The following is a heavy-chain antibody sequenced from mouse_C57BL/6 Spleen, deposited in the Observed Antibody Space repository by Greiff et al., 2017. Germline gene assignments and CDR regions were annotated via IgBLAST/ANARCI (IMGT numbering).Heavy chain of an antibody. CDR3: ARGDDYDYFDY. Sequence: EVQLQESGPELVKPGDSVKISCKASGYSFTGYFMNWVMQSHGKSLEWIGRINPYNGDTFYNQKFKGKATLTVDKSSSTAHMELRSLTSEDSAVYYCARGDDYDYFDYWGQGTTLTVSS. CDR1: GYSFTGYF. J-gene: IGHJ2*01. CDR2: INPYNGDT. D-gene: IGHD2-4*01. V-gene: IGHV1-20*01.